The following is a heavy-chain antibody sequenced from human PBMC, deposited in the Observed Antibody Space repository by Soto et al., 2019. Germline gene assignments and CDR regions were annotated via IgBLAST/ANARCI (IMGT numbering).Heavy chain of an antibody. CDR2: ISYDGSNK. Sequence: GGSLRLSCAASGFTFSSYAMHWVRQAPGKGLEWVAVISYDGSNKYYADSVKGRFTISRDNSKNTLYLQMNSLRAEDTAVYYCARGFSTGYSSSWYFDYWGQGTLVTVSS. J-gene: IGHJ4*02. D-gene: IGHD6-13*01. CDR1: GFTFSSYA. CDR3: ARGFSTGYSSSWYFDY. V-gene: IGHV3-30-3*01.